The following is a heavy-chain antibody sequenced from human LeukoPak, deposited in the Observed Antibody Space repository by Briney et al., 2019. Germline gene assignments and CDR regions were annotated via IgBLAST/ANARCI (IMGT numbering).Heavy chain of an antibody. V-gene: IGHV3-23*01. Sequence: GGSLRLSCVVSGISLSNYAMTWVRQAPGKGLEWVSYISERGGSTTYADSVKGRFTISRDTSLNTLYLQMNNLRAEDTTVYFCAKRGVVIRGILVIGYHQEAYHYDFWGQGVLVTVSS. CDR3: AKRGVVIRGILVIGYHQEAYHYDF. D-gene: IGHD3-10*01. CDR1: GISLSNYA. CDR2: ISERGGST. J-gene: IGHJ4*02.